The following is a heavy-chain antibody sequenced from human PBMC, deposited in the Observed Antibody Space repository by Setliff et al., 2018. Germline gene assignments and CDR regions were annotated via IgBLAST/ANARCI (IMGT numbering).Heavy chain of an antibody. J-gene: IGHJ4*02. CDR1: GGSLRGNAIF. CDR3: ASSQFYINFGS. D-gene: IGHD1-1*01. CDR2: IYYTGDP. Sequence: SETLSLTCTVSGGSLRGNAIFWGWIRQPPGKGLEWIGSIYYTGDPYYNPSLKSRVTMSVDTSRNQFSLKLSAVTAADTAVYFCASSQFYINFGSWGQGTLVTVSS. V-gene: IGHV4-39*01.